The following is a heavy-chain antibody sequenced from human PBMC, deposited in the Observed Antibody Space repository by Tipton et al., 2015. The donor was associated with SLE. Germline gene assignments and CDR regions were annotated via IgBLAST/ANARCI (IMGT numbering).Heavy chain of an antibody. CDR1: GGTFSSYA. CDR3: AQAYCGGDCYSRYYYGMDV. CDR2: IIPIFGTA. J-gene: IGHJ6*02. Sequence: QSGAEVKKPGSSVKVSCKASGGTFSSYAISWVRQAPGQGLEWMGGIIPIFGTANYAQKFQGRVTITTDVSTSTAYMELSSLRSEDTAVYYCAQAYCGGDCYSRYYYGMDVWGQGTTVTVSS. V-gene: IGHV1-69*05. D-gene: IGHD2-21*01.